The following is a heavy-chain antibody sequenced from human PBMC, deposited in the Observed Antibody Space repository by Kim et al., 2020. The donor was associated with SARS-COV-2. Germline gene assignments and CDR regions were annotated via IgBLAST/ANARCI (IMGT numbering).Heavy chain of an antibody. V-gene: IGHV3-30*04. Sequence: GGSLRLSCAASGFTFSGFAFHWVRQAPGKGLEWVAVISDDANNKYDAESVKGRFTISRDNSKNTLYLQMNSLRAEDTAVYYCARGDYSSNWSLGDAFDFWRRGTLYTVSS. J-gene: IGHJ3*01. CDR3: ARGDYSSNWSLGDAFDF. CDR2: ISDDANNK. CDR1: GFTFSGFA. D-gene: IGHD6-13*01.